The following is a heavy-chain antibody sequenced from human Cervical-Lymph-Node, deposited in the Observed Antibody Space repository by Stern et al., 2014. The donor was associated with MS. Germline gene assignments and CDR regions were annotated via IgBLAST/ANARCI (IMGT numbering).Heavy chain of an antibody. CDR2: FDPEHGET. CDR3: ATHRGRLTYYYGMDV. J-gene: IGHJ6*02. D-gene: IGHD6-25*01. V-gene: IGHV1-24*01. CDR1: GYTLSEIS. Sequence: QEQLVQSGAEVKKPGASVKVSCKVSGYTLSEISMHWVRQAPGKGLEWMGGFDPEHGETRYAQKFQGRVTMAEDRSTDTAYMELSSLRSEDTAVYYCATHRGRLTYYYGMDVWGQGTTVTVSS.